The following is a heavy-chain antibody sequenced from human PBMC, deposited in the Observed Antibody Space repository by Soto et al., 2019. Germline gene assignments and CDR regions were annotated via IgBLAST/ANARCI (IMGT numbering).Heavy chain of an antibody. J-gene: IGHJ5*02. CDR1: GGSFSGYY. CDR2: INHSGST. CDR3: ARREGQQLVQDWFDP. D-gene: IGHD6-13*01. V-gene: IGHV4-34*01. Sequence: SETLSLTCAVYGGSFSGYYWSWIRQPPGKGLEWIGEINHSGSTNYNPSLKSRVTISVDTSKNQFSLKLSSVTAADTAVYYCARREGQQLVQDWFDPWGQGTLVTVSS.